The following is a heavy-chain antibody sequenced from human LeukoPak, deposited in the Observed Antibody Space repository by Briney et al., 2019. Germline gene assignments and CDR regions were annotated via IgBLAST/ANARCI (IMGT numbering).Heavy chain of an antibody. D-gene: IGHD1-26*01. CDR1: GFTFDDYA. Sequence: GGSLRLSCAASGFTFDDYAMQWVRQAPGKGLEWVSGISWNSGNIGYADSVKGRFTISRDNAKSSLYLQMNSLRAEDTAFYYCAKGRVGDPRVGVAFDIWGQGTMVTVSS. V-gene: IGHV3-9*01. CDR3: AKGRVGDPRVGVAFDI. J-gene: IGHJ3*02. CDR2: ISWNSGNI.